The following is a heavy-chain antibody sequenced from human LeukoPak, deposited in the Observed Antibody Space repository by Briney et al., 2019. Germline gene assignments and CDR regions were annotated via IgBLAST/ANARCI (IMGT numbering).Heavy chain of an antibody. CDR2: IYYSGST. J-gene: IGHJ2*01. CDR1: GGSISSSSYY. V-gene: IGHV4-39*01. D-gene: IGHD3-3*01. CDR3: ARHVLSGYLNYWYFDL. Sequence: SETLSLTCTVSGGSISSSSYYWGWIRQPPGKGLEWIGSIYYSGSTCYNPSLKSRVTISVDTSKNQFSLKLSSATAADTAVYYCARHVLSGYLNYWYFDLWGRGTLVTVSS.